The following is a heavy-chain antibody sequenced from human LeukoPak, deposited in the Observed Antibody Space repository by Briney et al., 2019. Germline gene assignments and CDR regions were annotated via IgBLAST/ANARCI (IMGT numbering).Heavy chain of an antibody. D-gene: IGHD6-19*01. CDR1: GYTFTIYG. CDR2: ISAYNGNT. V-gene: IGHV1-18*01. CDR3: ARDDSSGWSHFDY. Sequence: ASVKVSCKASGYTFTIYGISWVRPAPGQGLEWTGWISAYNGNTNYAQKLQGRVTMTTDTSTSTAYMELRSLRPDDTAVYYCARDDSSGWSHFDYWGQGTLVTVSS. J-gene: IGHJ4*02.